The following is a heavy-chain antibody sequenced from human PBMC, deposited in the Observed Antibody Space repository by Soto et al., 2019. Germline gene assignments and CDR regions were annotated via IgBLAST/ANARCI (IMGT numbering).Heavy chain of an antibody. Sequence: PSQTLSLTCTVSGDSISSHYGGWIRQPPGKGLEWNGYNYIGGYTSYNPSVKSPVTISVDTTNNQFSLKLKSVTAADTAVYYCARCFSGNYPSRPEEQYYFDSWGQGTLVTVSS. D-gene: IGHD1-26*01. CDR3: ARCFSGNYPSRPEEQYYFDS. V-gene: IGHV4-59*11. CDR2: NYIGGYT. J-gene: IGHJ4*01. CDR1: GDSISSHY.